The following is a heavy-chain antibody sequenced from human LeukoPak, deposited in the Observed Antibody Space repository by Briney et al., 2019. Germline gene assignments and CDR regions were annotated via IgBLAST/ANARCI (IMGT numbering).Heavy chain of an antibody. J-gene: IGHJ4*02. V-gene: IGHV4-61*02. Sequence: PSQTLSLTCTVSGGSISSGSYYWSWIRQPAGKGLEWIGRIYTSGSTNYNPSLKSRVTISVDTSKNQFSLKLSSVTAADTAVYYCARMAAAGTCYWGQGTLVTVSS. D-gene: IGHD6-13*01. CDR2: IYTSGST. CDR3: ARMAAAGTCY. CDR1: GGSISSGSYY.